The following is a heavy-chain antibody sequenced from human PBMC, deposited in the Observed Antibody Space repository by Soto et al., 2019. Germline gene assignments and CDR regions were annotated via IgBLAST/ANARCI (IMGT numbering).Heavy chain of an antibody. V-gene: IGHV4-39*02. D-gene: IGHD2-2*01. CDR3: ARLVVVAPVANV. J-gene: IGHJ4*02. CDR1: GGSINYNSYH. CDR2: IFYTGTT. Sequence: QLQLQESGPGLVKPSETLSLTCSVSGGSINYNSYHWRWIRQPPGQGLEWIGSIFYTGTTFYNPSLESRVTMSVDTSKNSFSLHLTSVTAADTAVYFCARLVVVAPVANVWGQGTLVTVSS.